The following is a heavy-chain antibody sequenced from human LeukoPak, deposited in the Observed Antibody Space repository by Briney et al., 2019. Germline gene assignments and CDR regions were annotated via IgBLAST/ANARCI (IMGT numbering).Heavy chain of an antibody. J-gene: IGHJ4*02. CDR2: IYYSGST. V-gene: IGHV4-30-4*01. Sequence: PSQTLSLTCTVSGGSISSGDYYWSWLRQPPGKGLEWIGYIYYSGSTYYNPSLKSRVTISVDTSKNQFSLKLSSVTAADTAVYYCARGYCSGGSCYGAPFDYWGQGTLVTVSS. CDR1: GGSISSGDYY. CDR3: ARGYCSGGSCYGAPFDY. D-gene: IGHD2-15*01.